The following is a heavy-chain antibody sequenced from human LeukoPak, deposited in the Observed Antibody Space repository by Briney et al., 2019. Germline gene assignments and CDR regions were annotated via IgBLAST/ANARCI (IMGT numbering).Heavy chain of an antibody. Sequence: GGSLRLSCAASGFTFSSSAMSWVRQVPGKGLEWVSGISASGGSTYYADSVRGRFTISRDNSKNTLYAQMNSLRDEDTAVYYCAKGSYYDSSGSFYFDYWGQGTLVTVSS. D-gene: IGHD3-22*01. V-gene: IGHV3-23*01. J-gene: IGHJ4*02. CDR3: AKGSYYDSSGSFYFDY. CDR1: GFTFSSSA. CDR2: ISASGGST.